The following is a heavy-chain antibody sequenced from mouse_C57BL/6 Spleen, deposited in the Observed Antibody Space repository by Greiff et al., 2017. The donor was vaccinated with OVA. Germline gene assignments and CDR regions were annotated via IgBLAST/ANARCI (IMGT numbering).Heavy chain of an antibody. D-gene: IGHD2-12*01. J-gene: IGHJ2*01. CDR2: IGTNSGGT. CDR3: ARLDYSGYFDY. V-gene: IGHV1-72*01. CDR1: GYTFTSYW. Sequence: QVHVKQPGAELVKPGASVKLSCKASGYTFTSYWMHWVKQRPGRGLEWIGRIGTNSGGTKYNEKFKSKATLTVDKPSSTAYMQRSSLTSEDSAVYYCARLDYSGYFDYWGQGTTLTVSS.